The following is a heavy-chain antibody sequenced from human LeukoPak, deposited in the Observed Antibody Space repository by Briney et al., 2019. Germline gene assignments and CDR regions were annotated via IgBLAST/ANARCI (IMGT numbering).Heavy chain of an antibody. Sequence: GRSLRLSCAASGFTFSSYGMHWVRQAPGKGLEWVAVISYDGSNKYYADSVKGRFTISRDNSKNTLYQQMNSLRAEDTAVYYCAKDLRYFDWDSYGMDVWGQGTTVTVSS. CDR2: ISYDGSNK. J-gene: IGHJ6*02. V-gene: IGHV3-30*18. CDR3: AKDLRYFDWDSYGMDV. D-gene: IGHD3-9*01. CDR1: GFTFSSYG.